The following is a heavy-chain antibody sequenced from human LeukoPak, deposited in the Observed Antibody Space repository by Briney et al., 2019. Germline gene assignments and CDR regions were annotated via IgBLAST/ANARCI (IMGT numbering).Heavy chain of an antibody. CDR2: IIPILGTA. V-gene: IGHV1-69*13. J-gene: IGHJ4*02. D-gene: IGHD5-18*01. CDR3: ATKRGYSYGSPH. CDR1: GYTFTSYG. Sequence: SVKVSCKTSGYTFTSYGISWVRQAPGQGLEWMGGIIPILGTANYAQKFQGRVTITADESTSTAYMELSSLRSEDTAVYYCATKRGYSYGSPHWGQGTLVTVSS.